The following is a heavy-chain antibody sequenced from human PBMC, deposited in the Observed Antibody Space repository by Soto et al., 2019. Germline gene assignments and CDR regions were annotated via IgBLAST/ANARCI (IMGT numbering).Heavy chain of an antibody. V-gene: IGHV1-46*01. CDR3: ARAGGGLRPFDY. J-gene: IGHJ4*02. Sequence: ASVKVSFKASRYTFTSYYMHWVRQAPGQGLEWMGIINPSGGSTSYAQKFQGRVTMTRDTSTSTVYMELSSLRSEDTAVYYCARAGGGLRPFDYWGQGTLVTVSS. CDR1: RYTFTSYY. CDR2: INPSGGST. D-gene: IGHD3-16*01.